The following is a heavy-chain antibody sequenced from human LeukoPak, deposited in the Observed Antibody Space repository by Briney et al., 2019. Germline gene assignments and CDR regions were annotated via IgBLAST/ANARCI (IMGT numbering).Heavy chain of an antibody. Sequence: PSETLSLTCTVSGGSISSYYWSWIRQPPGKGLEWIGYIYYSGSTNYNPSLKSRVTISVDTSKNQSSLKLSSVTAAATAVYYCAEGTGYFDPFDYWGQGTLVTVSS. CDR1: GGSISSYY. CDR3: AEGTGYFDPFDY. V-gene: IGHV4-59*01. D-gene: IGHD3-9*01. J-gene: IGHJ4*02. CDR2: IYYSGST.